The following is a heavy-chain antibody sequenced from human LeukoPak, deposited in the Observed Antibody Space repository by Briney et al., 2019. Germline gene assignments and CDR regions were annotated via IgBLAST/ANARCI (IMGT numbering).Heavy chain of an antibody. D-gene: IGHD5-24*01. Sequence: ASVKVSCKASGYTFTGYYMHWVRQAPGQGLEWMGWINPNSGGTNYAQKFQGRVTMTRDTPISTAYMELSSLRSEDTAFYYCATDHSMANTAWWFDPWGQGTLVTVSS. J-gene: IGHJ5*02. CDR3: ATDHSMANTAWWFDP. CDR1: GYTFTGYY. V-gene: IGHV1-2*02. CDR2: INPNSGGT.